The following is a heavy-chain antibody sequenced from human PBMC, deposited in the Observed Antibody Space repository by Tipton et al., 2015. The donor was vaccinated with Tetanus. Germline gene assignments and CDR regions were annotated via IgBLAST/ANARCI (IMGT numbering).Heavy chain of an antibody. CDR1: GGSMSNNY. J-gene: IGHJ4*02. Sequence: GLVKPSEALSLTCTVSGGSMSNNYWSWIRQPPGKGLEWIAYIFHSGSTSYSPSLKSRVTMSVDTSRNQFSLNLTSVTAADTAVYYCARHLTYTYTSRYFDYWGLGTLVTVSS. V-gene: IGHV4-59*04. D-gene: IGHD5-18*01. CDR3: ARHLTYTYTSRYFDY. CDR2: IFHSGST.